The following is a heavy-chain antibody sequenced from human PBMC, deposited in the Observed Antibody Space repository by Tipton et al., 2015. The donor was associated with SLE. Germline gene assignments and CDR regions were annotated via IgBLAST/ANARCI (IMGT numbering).Heavy chain of an antibody. CDR3: AREGSSTWYWYFDL. V-gene: IGHV4-34*01. D-gene: IGHD2-2*01. Sequence: TLSLTCAVYGGSFSDYYWSWIRQPPGKGLEWIGEINHSGSTNYNPSLKSRVTISVDTSKNQFSLKLNSVTAADTAVYYCAREGSSTWYWYFDLWDRGTPVTVSS. J-gene: IGHJ2*01. CDR1: GGSFSDYY. CDR2: INHSGST.